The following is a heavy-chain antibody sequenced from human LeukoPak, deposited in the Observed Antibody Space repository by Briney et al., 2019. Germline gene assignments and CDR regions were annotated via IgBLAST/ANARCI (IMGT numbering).Heavy chain of an antibody. J-gene: IGHJ4*02. V-gene: IGHV3-21*01. CDR2: ISSSSSYI. Sequence: PGGSLRLSCAASGFTFSSYSMNWVRQAPGKGLEWVSSISSSSSYIYYADSVKGRFTISGDNAKNSLYLQMNSLRAEDTAVYYCARGTTVTSPQYFDYWGQGTLVTVSS. CDR1: GFTFSSYS. D-gene: IGHD4-17*01. CDR3: ARGTTVTSPQYFDY.